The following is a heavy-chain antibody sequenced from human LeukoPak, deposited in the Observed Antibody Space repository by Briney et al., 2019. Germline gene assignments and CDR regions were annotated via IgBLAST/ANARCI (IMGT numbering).Heavy chain of an antibody. CDR1: GFTFSSYA. CDR2: ISGSGGST. CDR3: VTVADNHYYFDY. V-gene: IGHV3-23*01. D-gene: IGHD6-19*01. J-gene: IGHJ4*02. Sequence: GGSLRLSCAASGFTFSSYAMSWVRQAPGKGLEWVSAISGSGGSTYYADSVKGRFTISRDNSKNTLYLQMNSLRAEDTAVYYCVTVADNHYYFDYWGQGTLVTVSS.